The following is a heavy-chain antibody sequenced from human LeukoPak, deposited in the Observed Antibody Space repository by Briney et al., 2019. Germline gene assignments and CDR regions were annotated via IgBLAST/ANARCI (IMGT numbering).Heavy chain of an antibody. D-gene: IGHD3-3*01. V-gene: IGHV3-48*01. Sequence: GGSLRLSCAASGFTFSSYSMNWVRQAPGKGLEWVSYISSSSSSTIYYADSVKGRFTISRDNAKNSLYLQMNSLRAEDTAVYYCARDRRSPGFGVVIIGTHRELDFDYWGQGTLVTVSS. CDR3: ARDRRSPGFGVVIIGTHRELDFDY. J-gene: IGHJ4*02. CDR1: GFTFSSYS. CDR2: ISSSSSSTI.